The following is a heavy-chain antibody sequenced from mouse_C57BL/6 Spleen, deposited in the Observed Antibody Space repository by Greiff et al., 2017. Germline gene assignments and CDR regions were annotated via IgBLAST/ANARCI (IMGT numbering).Heavy chain of an antibody. CDR1: GYTFTSYW. CDR3: ANNWEAWFAY. CDR2: INPSSGYT. V-gene: IGHV1-7*01. Sequence: QVHVKQSGAELAKPGASVKLSCKASGYTFTSYWMHWVKQRPGQGLEWIGYINPSSGYTKYNQKFKDKATLTADKSSSTAYMQLSSLTYEDSAVYYCANNWEAWFAYWGQGTLVTVSA. D-gene: IGHD4-1*01. J-gene: IGHJ3*01.